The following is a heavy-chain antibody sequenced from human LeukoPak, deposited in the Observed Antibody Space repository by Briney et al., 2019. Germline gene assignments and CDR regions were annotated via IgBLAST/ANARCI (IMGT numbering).Heavy chain of an antibody. CDR3: ARDLQHRGITIFGVGGYYYYMDV. CDR2: INPNSGGT. CDR1: GYTFTGYY. V-gene: IGHV1-2*02. Sequence: ASVKVSCKASGYTFTGYYMHWVRQAPGQGLEWMGWINPNSGGTNYAQKFQGRVTMTRDTSISTAYMELSRLRSDDTAVYYCARDLQHRGITIFGVGGYYYYMDVWGKGTTVTVSS. D-gene: IGHD3-3*01. J-gene: IGHJ6*03.